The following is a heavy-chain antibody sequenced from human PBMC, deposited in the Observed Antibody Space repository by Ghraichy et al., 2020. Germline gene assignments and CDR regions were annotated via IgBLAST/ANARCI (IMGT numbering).Heavy chain of an antibody. Sequence: GGSLRLSCAASGVSFSSYAMYWVRQAPGKGLEWVSAISGSGGSTYYADSVKGRFTISRDNSKNTLYLQMNSLRAEDTAVYYCAKGGRMATIRGDAFDIWGQGTMVTVSS. V-gene: IGHV3-23*01. J-gene: IGHJ3*02. CDR3: AKGGRMATIRGDAFDI. D-gene: IGHD5-12*01. CDR2: ISGSGGST. CDR1: GVSFSSYA.